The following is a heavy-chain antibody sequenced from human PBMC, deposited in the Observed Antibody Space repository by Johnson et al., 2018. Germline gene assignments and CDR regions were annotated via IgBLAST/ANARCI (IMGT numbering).Heavy chain of an antibody. CDR3: TRHDNELPFDY. CDR2: IRSKLNSYAT. CDR1: GFNFSGSA. V-gene: IGHV3-73*01. D-gene: IGHD5-24*01. J-gene: IGHJ4*02. Sequence: EVQLLESGGGLVQPGGSLKLSCAASGFNFSGSALHWVRQASGKGLEWVGRIRSKLNSYATASGSSVKGRFTISRDDSKSTAYLEMNSLKSEDTAVYYCTRHDNELPFDYWGQGALVTVSS.